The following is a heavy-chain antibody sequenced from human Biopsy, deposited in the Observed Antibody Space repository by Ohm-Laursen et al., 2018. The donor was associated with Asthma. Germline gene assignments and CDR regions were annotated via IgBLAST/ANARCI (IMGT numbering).Heavy chain of an antibody. CDR2: ISFDGRQT. J-gene: IGHJ4*02. D-gene: IGHD3-10*01. CDR3: ARGGPVFGSGRSYHEDSDY. Sequence: SLRLSCAASGFTFSSYAMHWVRQSPGKGLAWVALISFDGRQTYYPDSVKGRFTISRDNSKNILYLQMNNVRTEDTAVYFCARGGPVFGSGRSYHEDSDYWGQGTLVTVSS. CDR1: GFTFSSYA. V-gene: IGHV3-30*04.